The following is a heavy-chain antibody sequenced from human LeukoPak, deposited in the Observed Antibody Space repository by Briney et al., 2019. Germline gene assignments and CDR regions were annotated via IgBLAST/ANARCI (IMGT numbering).Heavy chain of an antibody. CDR3: ARSRVQLERRGAFGI. J-gene: IGHJ3*02. Sequence: PSETLSLTCSVSGGSISNYYWNWIRQPPGKGLEWIGYISYSGSTTYRPSLKSRVAISIDTSKNQFSLKLSSVTAADTAVYYCARSRVQLERRGAFGIWGQGTMVTCSS. V-gene: IGHV4-59*08. D-gene: IGHD1-1*01. CDR2: ISYSGST. CDR1: GGSISNYY.